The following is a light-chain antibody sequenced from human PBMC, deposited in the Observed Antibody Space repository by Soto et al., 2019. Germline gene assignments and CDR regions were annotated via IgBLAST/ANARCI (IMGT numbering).Light chain of an antibody. J-gene: IGKJ3*01. CDR1: QDITNH. Sequence: DIQMTQSPSSLSASVGDTVTITCQASQDITNHLNWYQQKPGKAPNLLIYDASHLETGVPSRFSGSGSGTNFTLTISSLQPEDIATYYCQKYDDVPQFGPGTKVDF. V-gene: IGKV1-33*01. CDR2: DAS. CDR3: QKYDDVPQ.